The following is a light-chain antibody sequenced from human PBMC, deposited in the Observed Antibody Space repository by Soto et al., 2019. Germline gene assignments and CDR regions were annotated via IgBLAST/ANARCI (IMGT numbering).Light chain of an antibody. CDR2: GAS. CDR1: PRVASS. V-gene: IGKV3-15*01. J-gene: IGKJ2*01. CDR3: QQYKNWYT. Sequence: PGGRATLSCRASPRVASSLAWYQQKPGQAPRLLIYGASIRATGIPARFSGSGAGTDFTLTISSLQSEDFAVYYCQQYKNWYTLGQGTKLEIK.